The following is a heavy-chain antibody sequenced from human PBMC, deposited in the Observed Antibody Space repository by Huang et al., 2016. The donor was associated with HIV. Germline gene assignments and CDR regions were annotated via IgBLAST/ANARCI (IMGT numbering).Heavy chain of an antibody. J-gene: IGHJ5*02. V-gene: IGHV4-30-4*08. D-gene: IGHD3-3*01. Sequence: QVQLQESGPGLVKPSQTLSLPCTVSGGSLNSDGYYWSWIRQPPGKGPEWIGHIYYMWNTYYNPSCNSRLTISLDTSKNQFSLNLSSVTAADTAVYYCARVRWVHSRSGGNWFDPWGQGTQVTVSS. CDR1: GGSLNSDGYY. CDR3: ARVRWVHSRSGGNWFDP. CDR2: IYYMWNT.